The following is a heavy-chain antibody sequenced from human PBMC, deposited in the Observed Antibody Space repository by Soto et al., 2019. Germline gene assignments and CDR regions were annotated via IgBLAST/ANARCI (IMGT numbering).Heavy chain of an antibody. CDR1: GGSFSSYA. CDR3: ARMGQYFQH. CDR2: IIPIFGTA. V-gene: IGHV1-69*13. Sequence: GASWKVSGKASGGSFSSYAISWVRQAPGQGLEWMGGIIPIFGTANYAQKFQGRVTITADESTSTAYMELSSLRSEDTAVYYCARMGQYFQHWGQGTLVTVSS. J-gene: IGHJ1*01.